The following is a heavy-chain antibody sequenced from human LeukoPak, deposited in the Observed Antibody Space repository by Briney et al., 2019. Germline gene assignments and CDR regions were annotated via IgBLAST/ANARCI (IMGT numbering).Heavy chain of an antibody. Sequence: GGSLRLSCAASGFTFSSYSMNWVRQAPGKGLEWVSSISSSSSYIYYADSVKGRFTISRDNAKNSLYLQMNSLRAEDTAVYYCAREGVIAAAGIAIDYWGQGTLVTVSS. CDR1: GFTFSSYS. V-gene: IGHV3-21*01. CDR3: AREGVIAAAGIAIDY. D-gene: IGHD6-13*01. J-gene: IGHJ4*02. CDR2: ISSSSSYI.